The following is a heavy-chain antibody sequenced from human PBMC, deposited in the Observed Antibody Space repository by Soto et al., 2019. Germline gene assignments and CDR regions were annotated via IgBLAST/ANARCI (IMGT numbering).Heavy chain of an antibody. D-gene: IGHD6-13*01. V-gene: IGHV4-59*08. CDR3: ARHLWVGSSWYLGALDI. CDR2: IYSSGST. J-gene: IGHJ3*02. CDR1: ADSISNYY. Sequence: QVQLQESGPGLVKPSETLSLTCTVSADSISNYYWSWIRQPPGKGREWIGHIYSSGSTHYNPSRKSRVTISVDTSQHQFSLKLSSVTAADTAVYYCARHLWVGSSWYLGALDIWGQGTMVTVSS.